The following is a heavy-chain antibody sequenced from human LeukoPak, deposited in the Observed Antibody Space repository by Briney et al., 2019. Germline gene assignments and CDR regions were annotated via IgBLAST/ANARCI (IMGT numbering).Heavy chain of an antibody. D-gene: IGHD3-10*01. V-gene: IGHV3-21*01. CDR1: GFTFSSYG. J-gene: IGHJ4*02. Sequence: GGSLRLSCAASGFTFSSYGMSWVRQAPGKGLEWVSFISTSSSYIYYADSVKGRFTISRHNAKNSLYLQMNSLRAEDTAVYYCARDNHGSGSYSWSKPLDYWGQGTLVTVSS. CDR3: ARDNHGSGSYSWSKPLDY. CDR2: ISTSSSYI.